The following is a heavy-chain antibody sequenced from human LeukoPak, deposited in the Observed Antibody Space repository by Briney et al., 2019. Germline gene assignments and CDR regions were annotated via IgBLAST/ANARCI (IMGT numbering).Heavy chain of an antibody. CDR1: GFTFSNYN. CDR2: ISSSSYYI. D-gene: IGHD5/OR15-5a*01. J-gene: IGHJ6*02. CDR3: ATDGLRPLYGMDV. Sequence: GGSLRLSCAASGFTFSNYNMNWVRQAPGKGLEWVSSISSSSYYIYYADSVEGRFTISRDNAKNSLSLQMNSLRAEDTAVYYCATDGLRPLYGMDVWGQGTTVTVSS. V-gene: IGHV3-21*01.